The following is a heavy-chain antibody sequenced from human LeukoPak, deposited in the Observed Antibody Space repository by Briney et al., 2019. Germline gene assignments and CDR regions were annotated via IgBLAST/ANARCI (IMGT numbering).Heavy chain of an antibody. CDR3: ARGRGAGDVVLLAVAMQDWFDP. V-gene: IGHV4-34*01. D-gene: IGHD6-19*01. CDR1: GGSFRGYF. Sequence: SETLSLTCAVYGGSFRGYFWSWIRQPPGKGLEWIGEISHGGGPNYNPSLKSRVTLSADRSKNQVSLNLRSVTAADTAVYYCARGRGAGDVVLLAVAMQDWFDPWGQGTLVAVSP. J-gene: IGHJ5*02. CDR2: ISHGGGP.